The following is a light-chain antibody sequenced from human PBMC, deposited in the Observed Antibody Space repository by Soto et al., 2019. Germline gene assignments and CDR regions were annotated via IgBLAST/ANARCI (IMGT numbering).Light chain of an antibody. V-gene: IGLV2-11*01. J-gene: IGLJ2*01. Sequence: QSALTQPRSVSGSPGQSVAISCTGTSSDVGTYKYVSWYQQHPGTAPKLIIYDVTERPSGVPDRFSASKSANTASLTISGLQTEDEADYYCCSYAGTYTPVVFGGGTQLTVL. CDR2: DVT. CDR3: CSYAGTYTPVV. CDR1: SSDVGTYKY.